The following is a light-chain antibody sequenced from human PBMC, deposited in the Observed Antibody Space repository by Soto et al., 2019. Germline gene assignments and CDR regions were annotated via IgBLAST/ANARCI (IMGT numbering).Light chain of an antibody. Sequence: QSALTQPPSASGSPGQSGTISCTGTSSDVGAYNYVSWYQQYPGKAPKLMIYEVSKRPSGVPDRFSGSKSGKTASLTVSGLQPEDEADYYCTSYAGSNIWVFGGGTKLTVL. J-gene: IGLJ3*02. CDR1: SSDVGAYNY. V-gene: IGLV2-8*01. CDR2: EVS. CDR3: TSYAGSNIWV.